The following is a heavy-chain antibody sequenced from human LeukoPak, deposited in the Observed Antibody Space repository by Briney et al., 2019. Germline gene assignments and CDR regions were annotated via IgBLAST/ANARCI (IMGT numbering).Heavy chain of an antibody. J-gene: IGHJ5*02. V-gene: IGHV4-30-2*01. CDR2: IYHSGST. Sequence: PSETLSLTCAVSGGSISSGGYSWSWIRQPPGKGLEWSGYIYHSGSTYYNPSLKSRVTISVDRSKKQFSLKLSSVTAADTAVYYCARGYYDILTGSRFDPWGQGTLVTVSS. CDR3: ARGYYDILTGSRFDP. D-gene: IGHD3-9*01. CDR1: GGSISSGGYS.